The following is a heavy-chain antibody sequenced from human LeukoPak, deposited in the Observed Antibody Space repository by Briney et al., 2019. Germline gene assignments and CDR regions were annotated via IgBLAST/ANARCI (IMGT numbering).Heavy chain of an antibody. CDR2: IWYDGSNK. Sequence: GGSLRLSCAASGFTFSSYAMSWVRQAPGKGLEGGAVIWYDGSNKYYADSVKGRFTISRDNSKNTLYLQINSLRAEDTAVYYCATLDIVVVVAAPGMDVWGQGTTVTVSS. V-gene: IGHV3-33*08. D-gene: IGHD2-15*01. CDR3: ATLDIVVVVAAPGMDV. CDR1: GFTFSSYA. J-gene: IGHJ6*02.